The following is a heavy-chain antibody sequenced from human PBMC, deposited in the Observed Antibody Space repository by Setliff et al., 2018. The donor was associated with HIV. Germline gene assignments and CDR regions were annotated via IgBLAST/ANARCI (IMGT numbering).Heavy chain of an antibody. J-gene: IGHJ4*02. CDR2: IIPLLGTS. CDR1: GGTFNNYA. CDR3: ATVFYYDSESFSLDY. V-gene: IGHV1-69*13. D-gene: IGHD3-10*01. Sequence: ASVKVSCKASGGTFNNYAISWVRQAPGQGLEWVGGIIPLLGTSNYALKFQGRVTITANESTNTAHMELSSLRSVDTAMYYCATVFYYDSESFSLDYWGQGMLVTVSS.